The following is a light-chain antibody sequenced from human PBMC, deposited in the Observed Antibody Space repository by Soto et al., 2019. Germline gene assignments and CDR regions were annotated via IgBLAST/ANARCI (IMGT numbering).Light chain of an antibody. V-gene: IGLV2-14*01. CDR1: SSDIGGYNY. Sequence: QSALTQPASVSGSPGQSITISCTGTSSDIGGYNYVSWYQQHPDKAPKLMIFEVTKRPSGVSNRFSGSKSGNTASLTISGLQAEDEADYYCSSYTPSRTLVFGPGTKLTVL. J-gene: IGLJ1*01. CDR2: EVT. CDR3: SSYTPSRTLV.